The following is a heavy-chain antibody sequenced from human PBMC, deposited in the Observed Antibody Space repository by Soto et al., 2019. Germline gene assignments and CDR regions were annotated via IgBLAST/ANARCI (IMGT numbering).Heavy chain of an antibody. CDR1: GFTFSSFA. CDR3: AREKWVVQDALDI. Sequence: QVQLVESGGGVVQPGRSLRLSCAASGFTFSSFAMHWVRQAPGKGLQWVAVISYDGSNKHYADSVKGRFTISRDNSEKTLYLQMNSLRAEDTAVYYCAREKWVVQDALDIWGQGTMSPSLQ. J-gene: IGHJ3*02. V-gene: IGHV3-30*04. CDR2: ISYDGSNK. D-gene: IGHD6-19*01.